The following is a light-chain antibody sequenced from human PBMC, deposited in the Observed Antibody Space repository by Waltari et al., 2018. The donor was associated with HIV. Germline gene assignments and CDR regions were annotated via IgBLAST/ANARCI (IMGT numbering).Light chain of an antibody. J-gene: IGLJ1*01. CDR1: SSDVGGFDF. CDR2: DVN. CDR3: DSHTNTVTRV. V-gene: IGLV2-14*01. Sequence: QSALTQPASVSGSPGQSITISCTGTSSDVGGFDFVSWYQQFPGKAPKVVIYDVNKRASGVSDRFAGSKSGNTASLTISGLQAEDEADYYCDSHTNTVTRVFGTGTRVTVL.